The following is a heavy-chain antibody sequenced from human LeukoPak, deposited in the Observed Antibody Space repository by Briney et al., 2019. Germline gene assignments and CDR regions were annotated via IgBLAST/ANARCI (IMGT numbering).Heavy chain of an antibody. D-gene: IGHD3-3*01. J-gene: IGHJ4*02. V-gene: IGHV3-30-3*01. Sequence: GGSLRLSCAASGFTFSSYAMHWVRQAPGKGLEWVAVISYDGSNKYYADSVKGRFTISRDNSKNTLYLQMNSLRAEDTAVYYCARARSDPITIFGVACDYWGQGTLVTVSS. CDR3: ARARSDPITIFGVACDY. CDR1: GFTFSSYA. CDR2: ISYDGSNK.